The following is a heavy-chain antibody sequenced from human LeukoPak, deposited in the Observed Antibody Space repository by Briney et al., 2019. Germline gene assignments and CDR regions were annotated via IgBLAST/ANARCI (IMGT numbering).Heavy chain of an antibody. CDR3: ARDGGGYFDY. V-gene: IGHV3-9*01. D-gene: IGHD3-16*01. Sequence: TGGSLRLSCAASGFTFDDCAMHWVRQAPGKGLEWVSGISWNSGSIGYADSVKGRFTISRDNAKNSLYLQMNSLRAEDTAVYYCARDGGGYFDYWGQGTLVTVSS. J-gene: IGHJ4*02. CDR2: ISWNSGSI. CDR1: GFTFDDCA.